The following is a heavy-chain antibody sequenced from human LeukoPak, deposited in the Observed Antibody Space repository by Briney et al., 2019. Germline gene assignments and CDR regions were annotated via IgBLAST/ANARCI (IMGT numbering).Heavy chain of an antibody. CDR3: ARVIDDSSGYYYWVDY. CDR2: ISAYNGNT. CDR1: GYTFTSYG. D-gene: IGHD3-22*01. J-gene: IGHJ4*02. Sequence: ASVKVSCKASGYTFTSYGISWVRQAPGQGLEWMGWISAYNGNTNYAQKLQGRVTMTTDTSTSTAYMELRSLRSDDTAVYYCARVIDDSSGYYYWVDYWGQGTLVTASS. V-gene: IGHV1-18*01.